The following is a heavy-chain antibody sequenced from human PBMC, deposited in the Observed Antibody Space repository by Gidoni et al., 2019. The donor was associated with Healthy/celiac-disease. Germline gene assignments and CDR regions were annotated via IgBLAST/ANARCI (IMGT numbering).Heavy chain of an antibody. CDR1: GFTFSSYA. D-gene: IGHD3-22*01. CDR3: VKERPEVYYYDSSGKLLEYYFDY. V-gene: IGHV3-64D*06. Sequence: EVQLVESGGGLVQPGGSLRLSCSASGFTFSSYAMHWVRQAPGKGLEYVSAISSNGGSTYYADSVKGRFTISRDNSKNTLYLQMSSLRAEDTAVYYCVKERPEVYYYDSSGKLLEYYFDYWGQGTLVTVSS. J-gene: IGHJ4*02. CDR2: ISSNGGST.